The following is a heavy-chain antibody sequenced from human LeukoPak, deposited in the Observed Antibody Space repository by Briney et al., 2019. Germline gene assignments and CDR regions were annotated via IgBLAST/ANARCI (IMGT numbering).Heavy chain of an antibody. J-gene: IGHJ3*02. CDR2: IKSKTDGGTT. V-gene: IGHV3-15*01. CDR3: STEGLSWKDAFDI. D-gene: IGHD3-16*02. CDR1: GFTFSNAW. Sequence: GGSLRLSCAASGFTFSNAWMSWVRQAPGKGLEWVGRIKSKTDGGTTDYAAHVKGRFTISRDDSKNTLYLQMNSLKTEDTAVYYCSTEGLSWKDAFDIWGQGTMVTVSS.